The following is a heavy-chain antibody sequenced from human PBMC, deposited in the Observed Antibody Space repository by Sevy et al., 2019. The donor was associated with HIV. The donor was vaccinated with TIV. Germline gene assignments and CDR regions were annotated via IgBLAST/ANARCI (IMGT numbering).Heavy chain of an antibody. CDR3: ARDRGYGSAVKDWFDP. Sequence: SETLSLTCTVSGGSISSYYWSWIRQPAGKGLEWIGRIYTSGSTNYNPTLKSRVTMSVDTSKNQFSLKLSTVTAADTAVDYCARDRGYGSAVKDWFDPWGQGTLVTVSS. J-gene: IGHJ5*02. CDR1: GGSISSYY. CDR2: IYTSGST. V-gene: IGHV4-4*07. D-gene: IGHD3-10*01.